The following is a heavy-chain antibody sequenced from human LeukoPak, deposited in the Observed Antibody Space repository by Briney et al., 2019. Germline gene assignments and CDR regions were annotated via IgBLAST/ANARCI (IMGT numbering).Heavy chain of an antibody. CDR1: GDTFTGYY. CDR3: ARVDTAMAPSFDY. D-gene: IGHD5-18*01. CDR2: INPSGGYT. J-gene: IGHJ4*02. Sequence: ASVKVSCKASGDTFTGYYMHWVRQAPGQGLEWMGIINPSGGYTSYAQKFQGRVTMTRDMSTSTVYMELSSLRSEDTAVYYCARVDTAMAPSFDYWGQGTLVTVSS. V-gene: IGHV1-46*01.